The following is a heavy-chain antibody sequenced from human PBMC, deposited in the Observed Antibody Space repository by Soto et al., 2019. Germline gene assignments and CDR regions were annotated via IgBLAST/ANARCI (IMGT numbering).Heavy chain of an antibody. J-gene: IGHJ4*02. V-gene: IGHV4-30-4*01. D-gene: IGHD3-10*01. Sequence: QVQLQESGPGLVKPSQTLSLTCTVSGGSISTVDYWWSWIRQSPDMGLEWIGHIYDGGRTYNNPSIESPVTMSVDTPTSQLALTMSSLSAADTAVSYFPRGPSGDKVDSWGQGTLVTVSS. CDR2: IYDGGRT. CDR1: GGSISTVDYW. CDR3: PRGPSGDKVDS.